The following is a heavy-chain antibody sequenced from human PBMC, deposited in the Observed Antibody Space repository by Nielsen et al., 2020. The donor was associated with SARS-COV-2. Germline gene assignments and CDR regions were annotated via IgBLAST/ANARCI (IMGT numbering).Heavy chain of an antibody. D-gene: IGHD3-22*01. V-gene: IGHV4-39*01. Sequence: SETLSLTCTVSGGSISSSSYYWGWIRQPPGKGLEWIGSIYYSGSTYYNPSLKSRVTISVDTSKNQFSLKLSSVTAADTAVYYCARQSSTMIVPYNWFDPWGQGTRVTVSS. CDR2: IYYSGST. CDR1: GGSISSSSYY. J-gene: IGHJ5*02. CDR3: ARQSSTMIVPYNWFDP.